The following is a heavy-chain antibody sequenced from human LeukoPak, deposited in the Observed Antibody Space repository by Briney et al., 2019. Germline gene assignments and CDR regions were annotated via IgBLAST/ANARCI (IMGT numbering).Heavy chain of an antibody. CDR2: INHSGST. CDR1: GGSFSGHY. V-gene: IGHV4-34*01. Sequence: PSETLSLTCGVYGGSFSGHYWSWIRQPPGKGLEWIGEINHSGSTNYNPSLKSRVTISVDTSKNQFSLKLSSVTAVDTAVYYCAGHRGYTYGPYDYRGQGTLVTVSS. D-gene: IGHD5-18*01. CDR3: AGHRGYTYGPYDY. J-gene: IGHJ4*02.